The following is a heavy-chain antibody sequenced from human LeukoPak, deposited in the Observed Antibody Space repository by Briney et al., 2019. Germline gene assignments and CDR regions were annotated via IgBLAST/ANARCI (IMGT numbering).Heavy chain of an antibody. CDR1: GYTFTGYY. Sequence: ASVKVSCKASGYTFTGYYMHWVRQAPGQGLEWMGRINPNSGGTNYAQKFQDRVIMTRDTSISTTYMELSRLRFDDTAVYYCARLSIIAAATIGWGQGTLVTVSS. CDR2: INPNSGGT. V-gene: IGHV1-2*06. CDR3: ARLSIIAAATIG. J-gene: IGHJ4*02. D-gene: IGHD1-26*01.